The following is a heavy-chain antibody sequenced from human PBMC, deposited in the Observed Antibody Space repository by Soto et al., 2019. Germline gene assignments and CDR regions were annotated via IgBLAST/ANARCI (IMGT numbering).Heavy chain of an antibody. CDR2: IIPICDTA. J-gene: IGHJ6*02. Sequence: QVQLVQSGAEVKKPGSSVKVSCKASGGTFSSYAISWVRQAPGQGLEWMGGIIPICDTADYAQKFQGRVTITEDESPNTAYMELSSLRSEDTAVYYCAGHSSGVPGYYYGMDVWGQGTTVTVSS. CDR3: AGHSSGVPGYYYGMDV. CDR1: GGTFSSYA. D-gene: IGHD3-22*01. V-gene: IGHV1-69*12.